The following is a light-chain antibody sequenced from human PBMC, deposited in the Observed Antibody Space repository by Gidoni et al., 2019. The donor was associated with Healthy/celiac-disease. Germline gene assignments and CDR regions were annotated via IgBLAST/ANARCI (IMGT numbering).Light chain of an antibody. V-gene: IGKV1-39*01. J-gene: IGKJ1*01. CDR2: SAS. CDR1: QSSSSY. CDR3: QQSYSTLWT. Sequence: DIQMTPSTSSLSASVGDSVTITRRASQSSSSYLNWYHQKPGKAPTLLIYSASSWQSGGPSTFSGSGSGTDFTLTISSLQPEDYAAYYCQQSYSTLWTFXQXTKVEIK.